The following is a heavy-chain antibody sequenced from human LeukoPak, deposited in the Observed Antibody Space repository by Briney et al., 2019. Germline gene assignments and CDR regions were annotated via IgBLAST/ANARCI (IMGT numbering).Heavy chain of an antibody. CDR3: AREMLGYCSGGSCAFDP. J-gene: IGHJ5*02. CDR2: INPNSGGT. D-gene: IGHD2-15*01. V-gene: IGHV1-2*06. Sequence: ASVKVSCKASGYTFTGYYMHWVRQAPGQGLEWMGRINPNSGGTNYAQKSQGRVTMTRDTSISTAYMELSRLRSDDTAVYYCAREMLGYCSGGSCAFDPWGQGTLVTVSS. CDR1: GYTFTGYY.